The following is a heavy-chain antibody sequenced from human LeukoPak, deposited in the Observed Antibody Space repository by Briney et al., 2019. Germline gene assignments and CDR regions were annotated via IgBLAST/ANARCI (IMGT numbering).Heavy chain of an antibody. CDR1: GFTFSSYS. D-gene: IGHD3-16*02. Sequence: PGGSLRLSCAASGFTFSSYSMNWVRQAPGKGLEWVSSISSSSSYIYYADSVKGRFTISRDNAKNSLYLQMNSLRAEDTALYYCAPEGYVWGSYRPFDYWGQGTLVTVSS. V-gene: IGHV3-21*04. CDR3: APEGYVWGSYRPFDY. J-gene: IGHJ4*02. CDR2: ISSSSSYI.